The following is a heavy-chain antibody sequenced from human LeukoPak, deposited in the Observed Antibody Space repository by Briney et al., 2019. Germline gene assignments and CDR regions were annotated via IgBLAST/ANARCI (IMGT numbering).Heavy chain of an antibody. CDR2: IIPIFGTA. CDR3: ARSLTGGVYYFDY. D-gene: IGHD3-9*01. Sequence: SSVKVSCKTYGPTFSSYAISWVRQAPGQGNEWMGGIIPIFGTANYAQKFQGRVTITTDESTSTAYMELSSLRSEDTAVYYCARSLTGGVYYFDYWGQGTLVTVSS. V-gene: IGHV1-69*05. CDR1: GPTFSSYA. J-gene: IGHJ4*02.